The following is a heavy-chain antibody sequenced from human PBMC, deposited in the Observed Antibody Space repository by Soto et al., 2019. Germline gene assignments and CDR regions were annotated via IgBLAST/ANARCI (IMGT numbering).Heavy chain of an antibody. CDR2: ISAYNGNT. Sequence: ASVKVSCKASGYTFTSYGISWVRQAPGQGLEWMGWISAYNGNTNYAQKFQGRVTLTTDTSTKTAFMELRGLTSDDTAVYYCAREYGMDVWGQGTTVTVSS. CDR1: GYTFTSYG. V-gene: IGHV1-18*01. CDR3: AREYGMDV. J-gene: IGHJ6*02.